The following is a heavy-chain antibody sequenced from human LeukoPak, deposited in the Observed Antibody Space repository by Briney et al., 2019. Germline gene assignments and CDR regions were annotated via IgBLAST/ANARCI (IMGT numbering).Heavy chain of an antibody. V-gene: IGHV4-34*01. D-gene: IGHD3-16*02. CDR1: GGSFSGYY. Sequence: SETLSLTCAVYGGSFSGYYWSWIRQPPGKGLEWIGETNHSGSANYNPSLKSRVTISVDTSKNQFSLKLSSVTAADTAVYYCARGIRDYVWGSYRLQHWGQGTLVTVSP. CDR2: TNHSGSA. CDR3: ARGIRDYVWGSYRLQH. J-gene: IGHJ1*01.